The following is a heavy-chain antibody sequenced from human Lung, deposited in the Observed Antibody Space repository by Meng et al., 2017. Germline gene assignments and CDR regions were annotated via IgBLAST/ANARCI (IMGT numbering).Heavy chain of an antibody. Sequence: QGQVQGPGPGLVRPSGTLSLSCTVPGGSVSSGTDYWSWIRQPPGKGLEWIGYIFYDGSTSYNPSLKSRATISVDTSQNNLSLKLSSVTAADSAVYYCARGPTTMAHDFDYWGQGTLVTVSS. CDR2: IFYDGST. D-gene: IGHD4-11*01. CDR3: ARGPTTMAHDFDY. J-gene: IGHJ4*02. CDR1: GGSVSSGTDY. V-gene: IGHV4-61*03.